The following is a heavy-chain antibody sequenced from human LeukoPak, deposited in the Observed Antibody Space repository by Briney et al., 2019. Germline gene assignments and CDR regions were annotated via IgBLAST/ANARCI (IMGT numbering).Heavy chain of an antibody. J-gene: IGHJ4*02. D-gene: IGHD5-24*01. CDR2: IISIFVTA. CDR1: GGTFSNYV. Sequence: GASVKVSCKAYGGTFSNYVISWVRQAPGQGLEWRGGIISIFVTANYAQKFQGRVTITADESTSTAYMELSSLRSEDTAVYFCAEDRDGYNTALGWWGQGTLVTVSP. V-gene: IGHV1-69*13. CDR3: AEDRDGYNTALGW.